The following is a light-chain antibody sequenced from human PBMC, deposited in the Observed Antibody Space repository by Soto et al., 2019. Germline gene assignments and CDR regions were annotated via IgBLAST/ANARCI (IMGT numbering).Light chain of an antibody. Sequence: EIVMTQSPATLSVSPGERATLSCRASQSVSSNLAWYQQKPGQAPRLLIFGASTRATGIPARFSGSGSGTEFTITISSLQSEDFAVYYCQQYNTWPPITFGPGTRL. V-gene: IGKV3-15*01. J-gene: IGKJ5*01. CDR2: GAS. CDR1: QSVSSN. CDR3: QQYNTWPPIT.